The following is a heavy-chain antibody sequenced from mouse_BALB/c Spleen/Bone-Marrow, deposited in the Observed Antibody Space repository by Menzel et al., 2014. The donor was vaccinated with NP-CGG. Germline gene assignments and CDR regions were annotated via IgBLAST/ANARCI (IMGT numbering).Heavy chain of an antibody. D-gene: IGHD2-1*01. CDR3: ARDGKYPLAIDY. V-gene: IGHV1-87*01. CDR1: GYNFNNYW. J-gene: IGHJ4*01. CDR2: IYPGDGDT. Sequence: VQGVESGAELARPGASVKLSCKASGYNFNNYWMQWIKQRPGQGLEWIGAIYPGDGDTRYTQKFKGKATLTADKSSSTAYMQLSSLASEDSAVYYCARDGKYPLAIDYWGQGTSVTVSS.